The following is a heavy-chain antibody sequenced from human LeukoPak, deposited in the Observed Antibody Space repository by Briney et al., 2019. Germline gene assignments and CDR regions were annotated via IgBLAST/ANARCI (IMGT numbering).Heavy chain of an antibody. V-gene: IGHV1-8*01. CDR1: GYTFTNYD. CDR3: ARGRRDCSTSTCSYYFDY. CDR2: MNPYSGNT. J-gene: IGHJ4*02. Sequence: GASVKVSCKASGYTFTNYDINWVRQATGQGLEWMGWMNPYSGNTGYAQKFQGRVTKTRNTSISTAYMELSGLRSEDTAVYYCARGRRDCSTSTCSYYFDYWGQGTLVTVSS. D-gene: IGHD2-2*01.